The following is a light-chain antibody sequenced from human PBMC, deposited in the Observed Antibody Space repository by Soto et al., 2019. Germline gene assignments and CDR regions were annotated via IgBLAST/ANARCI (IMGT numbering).Light chain of an antibody. V-gene: IGKV1-5*03. Sequence: DLQMTQSPSTLSASVGDRVIITCRASQDVSQWLAWYQQKPGKAPKLLIYKASQLESGVPSRFSGRGSGTEFTLTIRDLQPDDFATYFCQQYDSDSYTVGQGPKVHIK. CDR3: QQYDSDSYT. J-gene: IGKJ2*01. CDR2: KAS. CDR1: QDVSQW.